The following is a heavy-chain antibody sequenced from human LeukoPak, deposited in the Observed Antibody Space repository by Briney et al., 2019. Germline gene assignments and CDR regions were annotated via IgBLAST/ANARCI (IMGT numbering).Heavy chain of an antibody. V-gene: IGHV3-74*01. CDR3: ARGGGPYSSGWYGYDY. CDR1: GLTLSSYW. Sequence: GGSLRLSCAASGLTLSSYWMHWVRQAPGKGLVWVSRINGDGSRTIYADSVKGRFTISRDNAKNTLYLQMNSLRAEDTAVYYCARGGGPYSSGWYGYDYWGQGTLVTVSS. CDR2: INGDGSRT. D-gene: IGHD6-19*01. J-gene: IGHJ4*02.